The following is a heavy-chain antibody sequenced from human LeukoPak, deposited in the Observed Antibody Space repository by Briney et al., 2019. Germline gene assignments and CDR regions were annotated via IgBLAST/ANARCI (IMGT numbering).Heavy chain of an antibody. V-gene: IGHV3-23*01. J-gene: IGHJ4*02. Sequence: QTGGSLRLSCAASGLTLSIFDMSCVSQPPGEGLEWVSTISGSGGSTYSADSKNTLYLKKNSLRAEDTAVYYCAKSLDSRRYYGEQNWGQGTLVTVSS. CDR1: GLTLSIFD. CDR2: ISGSGGST. D-gene: IGHD3-22*01. CDR3: AKSLDSRRYYGEQN.